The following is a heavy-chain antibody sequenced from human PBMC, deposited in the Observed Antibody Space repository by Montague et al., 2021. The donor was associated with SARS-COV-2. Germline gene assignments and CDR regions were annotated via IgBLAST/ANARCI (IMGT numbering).Heavy chain of an antibody. CDR3: ARAAQKQYVLLWFGELLHDAFEI. D-gene: IGHD3-10*01. J-gene: IGHJ3*02. CDR2: ISYDGSNK. Sequence: SLSLSCAASGFTFSSYAMHWVRQAPGKGLEWVSVISYDGSNKYYADSVXGRFTISRDNSKNTLYLQMNSLGAEDTAVYYCARAAQKQYVLLWFGELLHDAFEIWGQGTLGTVSS. V-gene: IGHV3-30*04. CDR1: GFTFSSYA.